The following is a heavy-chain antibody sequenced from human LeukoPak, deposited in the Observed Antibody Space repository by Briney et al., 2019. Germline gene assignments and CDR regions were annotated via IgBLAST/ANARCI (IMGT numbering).Heavy chain of an antibody. CDR3: ARHFLGSEAAAHDY. D-gene: IGHD6-13*01. J-gene: IGHJ4*02. V-gene: IGHV4-34*01. Sequence: SETLSLTCAVYGGSLSGYFWSWIRQPPGKGLEWIGEINHSGSTSHNPSLKSRVTISVDTSKNQFSLNLNSVTAADTAVYYCARHFLGSEAAAHDYWGQGTLVTVSS. CDR2: INHSGST. CDR1: GGSLSGYF.